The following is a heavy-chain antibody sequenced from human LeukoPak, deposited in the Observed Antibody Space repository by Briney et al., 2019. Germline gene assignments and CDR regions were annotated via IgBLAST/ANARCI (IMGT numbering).Heavy chain of an antibody. J-gene: IGHJ4*02. CDR1: GFTFSSYW. CDR3: AKVRGTKRIAAAGHFDY. CDR2: ISYDGSNK. V-gene: IGHV3-30*18. D-gene: IGHD6-13*01. Sequence: GSLRLSCAASGFTFSSYWMSWVRQAPGKGLEWVAIISYDGSNKYYADSVKGRFTISRDNSKNTLYLQMNSLRAEDTAVYYCAKVRGTKRIAAAGHFDYWGQGTLVTVSS.